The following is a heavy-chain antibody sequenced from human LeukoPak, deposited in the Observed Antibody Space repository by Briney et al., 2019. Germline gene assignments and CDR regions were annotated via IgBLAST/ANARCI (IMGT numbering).Heavy chain of an antibody. CDR2: VSADGRTQ. V-gene: IGHV3-30*03. CDR3: AREFGHNRWYFDY. Sequence: GGSLRLSCAASGFTFRTYSIHWVRQAPGKGLEWVTVVSADGRTQLYSDSAKGRFTVSRDNSLNTLHLQMNSLKTEDTAVYYCAREFGHNRWYFDYWGQGALDTVSS. J-gene: IGHJ4*02. D-gene: IGHD5-24*01. CDR1: GFTFRTYS.